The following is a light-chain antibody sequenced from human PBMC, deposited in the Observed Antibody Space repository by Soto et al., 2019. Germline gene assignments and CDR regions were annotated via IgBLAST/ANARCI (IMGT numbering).Light chain of an antibody. CDR2: KAS. V-gene: IGKV1-5*03. CDR3: QHYNSYSEA. CDR1: QTISSW. J-gene: IGKJ1*01. Sequence: DIQMTQSPSTLSGSVGDRVTITCRASQTISSWLAWYQQKPGKAPKLLIYKASTLKSGVPSRFSGSRSGTEFTLTISSLQPDDFATYYYQHYNSYSEAFSQGTKVELK.